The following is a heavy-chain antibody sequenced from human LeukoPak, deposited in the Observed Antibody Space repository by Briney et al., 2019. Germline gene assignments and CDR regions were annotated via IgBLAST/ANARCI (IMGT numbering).Heavy chain of an antibody. CDR1: GFTFSDYY. Sequence: GGSLRLSCAASGFTFSDYYMSWVRQAPGKGLDWVSVFYVGGATYYADSVKGRFTISRDNAKSTLYLQMNSLRAEDTGVYYCARGGSSEYAGFYWGQGTLVTVSS. CDR3: ARGGSSEYAGFY. J-gene: IGHJ4*02. V-gene: IGHV3-66*01. D-gene: IGHD6-25*01. CDR2: FYVGGAT.